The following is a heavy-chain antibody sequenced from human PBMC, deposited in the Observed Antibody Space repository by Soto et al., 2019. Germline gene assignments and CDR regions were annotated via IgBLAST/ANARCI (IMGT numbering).Heavy chain of an antibody. J-gene: IGHJ6*02. CDR3: ARLVVTTSYYYYGMDV. Sequence: GESLKISCKGSGYSFTSYWISWVRQMPGKGLEWMGRIDPSDSYTNYSPSFQGHVTISADKSISTAYLQWSSLKASDTAMYYCARLVVTTSYYYYGMDVWGQGTTVNVSS. D-gene: IGHD2-21*02. V-gene: IGHV5-10-1*01. CDR1: GYSFTSYW. CDR2: IDPSDSYT.